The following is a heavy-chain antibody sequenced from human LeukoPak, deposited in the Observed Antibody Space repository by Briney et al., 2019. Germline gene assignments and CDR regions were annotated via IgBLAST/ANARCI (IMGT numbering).Heavy chain of an antibody. J-gene: IGHJ4*02. CDR2: INPSGGST. D-gene: IGHD3-22*01. V-gene: IGHV1-46*01. CDR1: GYTFTSYG. Sequence: ASVKVSFKASGYTFTSYGISWVRQAPGQGLEWMGIINPSGGSTSYAQKFQGRVTMTRDMSTSTVYMELSSLRSEDTAVYYCARGGRSRYDSSGYIFDYWGQGTLVTVSA. CDR3: ARGGRSRYDSSGYIFDY.